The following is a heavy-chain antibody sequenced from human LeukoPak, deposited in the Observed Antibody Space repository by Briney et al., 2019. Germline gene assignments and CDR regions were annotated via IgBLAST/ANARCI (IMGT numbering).Heavy chain of an antibody. J-gene: IGHJ6*03. CDR1: GFTFSSYW. CDR2: IKQDGSEK. V-gene: IGHV3-7*04. CDR3: ARAVRGYYYYYMDV. Sequence: GGSLRLSCAASGFTFSSYWMSWVRQAPGKGLEWVANIKQDGSEKYYADSVKGRFTISRDNSKNTLYLQMNSLRAEDTAVYYCARAVRGYYYYYMDVWGKGTTVTISS.